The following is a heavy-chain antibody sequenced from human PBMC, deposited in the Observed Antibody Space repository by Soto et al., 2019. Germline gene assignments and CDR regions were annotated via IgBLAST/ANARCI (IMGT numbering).Heavy chain of an antibody. V-gene: IGHV3-7*03. Sequence: PGGSLRLSCVGSGFTFSTYWMSWVRQAPGKGLEWVANIKQDESEKNYLDSVKGRFTISRDNAKNSLYLQMNSLRAEDTAVYYCASDRFRGTYYLRGVTYFFEEWGQGAPVTVSS. CDR1: GFTFSTYW. CDR2: IKQDESEK. D-gene: IGHD1-26*01. CDR3: ASDRFRGTYYLRGVTYFFEE. J-gene: IGHJ4*02.